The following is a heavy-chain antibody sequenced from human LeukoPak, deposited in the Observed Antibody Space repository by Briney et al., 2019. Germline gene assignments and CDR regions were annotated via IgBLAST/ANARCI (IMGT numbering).Heavy chain of an antibody. CDR2: MSAYNGNT. D-gene: IGHD2-15*01. CDR3: ARAFGYCSGGSCYSFRDNYGMDV. V-gene: IGHV1-18*01. Sequence: ASVKVSCKASGYTFTSYGISWVRQAAGQGVEWMGWMSAYNGNTNYAQKLQGRVTMTTDTSTSTAYMALRRLRSDDTAVYYCARAFGYCSGGSCYSFRDNYGMDVWGQGTTVTVSS. CDR1: GYTFTSYG. J-gene: IGHJ6*02.